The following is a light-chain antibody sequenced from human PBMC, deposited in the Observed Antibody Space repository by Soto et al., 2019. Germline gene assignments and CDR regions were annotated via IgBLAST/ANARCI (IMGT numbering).Light chain of an antibody. CDR3: QQSYITPPGT. CDR1: QSVSAW. Sequence: DIQMTQSPSTLSASVGDRITITCRASQSVSAWVAWYQQKPGKAPKVVIYDASSLESGVPSRFAGSRSGTEFTLSISSLQREDFATYYCQQSYITPPGTFGQGTKVDIK. V-gene: IGKV1-5*01. J-gene: IGKJ1*01. CDR2: DAS.